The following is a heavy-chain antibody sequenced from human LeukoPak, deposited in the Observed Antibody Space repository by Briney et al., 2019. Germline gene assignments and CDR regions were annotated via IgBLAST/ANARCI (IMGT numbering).Heavy chain of an antibody. CDR3: AREFSARYYYDSSGPGSQFDY. V-gene: IGHV4-34*01. CDR1: GFTFSSYS. D-gene: IGHD3-22*01. Sequence: PGGSLRLSCAASGFTFSSYSMNWVRQAPGKGPEWIGEINHSGSTNYNPSLKSRVTISVDTSKNQFSLKLSSVTAADTAVYYCAREFSARYYYDSSGPGSQFDYWGQGALVTVSS. CDR2: INHSGST. J-gene: IGHJ4*02.